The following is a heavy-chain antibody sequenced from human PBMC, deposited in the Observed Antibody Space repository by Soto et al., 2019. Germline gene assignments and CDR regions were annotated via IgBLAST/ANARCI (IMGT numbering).Heavy chain of an antibody. J-gene: IGHJ6*03. Sequence: EVQVLESGGGSVQPGGSLRLSCAASGFTFSNFAMSWVRHAPGQGLEWVSEISGSTGTTYYADSVKGRFIISRDNSKNMVHLQMNSLRAEATAVYYCAKDTSSSPYDMDVWGKGTTVTVSS. CDR1: GFTFSNFA. V-gene: IGHV3-23*01. CDR3: AKDTSSSPYDMDV. D-gene: IGHD2-2*01. CDR2: ISGSTGTT.